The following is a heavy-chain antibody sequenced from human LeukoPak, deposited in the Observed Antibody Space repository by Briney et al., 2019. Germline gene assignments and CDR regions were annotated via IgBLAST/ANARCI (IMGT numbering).Heavy chain of an antibody. CDR2: IYYSGST. CDR3: ARDGAMMITMIVVPLGWFDP. CDR1: GGSINSYSYY. Sequence: PSETLSLTCTVSGGSINSYSYYWVWLRQPPGKGLEWTVKIYYSGSTYYNPSLKIRVTISVDTPKNQFSLTLSSVTAADTAVYYCARDGAMMITMIVVPLGWFDPWGQGTLVTVSS. J-gene: IGHJ5*02. D-gene: IGHD3-22*01. V-gene: IGHV4-39*07.